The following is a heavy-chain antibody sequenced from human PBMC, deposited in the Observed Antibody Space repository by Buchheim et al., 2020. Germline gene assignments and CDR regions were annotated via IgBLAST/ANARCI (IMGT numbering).Heavy chain of an antibody. CDR3: AKKYSVGPLNYFDY. Sequence: EVQLVESGGGLVQPGGSLRLSCAASGFTFSSYAMTWVRQAPGKGLEWVSAIVGSGGGTYYADSVKGRFTISRDNSKNALHLQMNSLRAEDTAIYYCAKKYSVGPLNYFDYWGQGTL. CDR2: IVGSGGGT. CDR1: GFTFSSYA. D-gene: IGHD1-26*01. J-gene: IGHJ4*02. V-gene: IGHV3-23*04.